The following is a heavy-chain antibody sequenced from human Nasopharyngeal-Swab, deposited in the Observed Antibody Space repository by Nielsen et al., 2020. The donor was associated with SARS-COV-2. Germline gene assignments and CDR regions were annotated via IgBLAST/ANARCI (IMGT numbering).Heavy chain of an antibody. J-gene: IGHJ4*02. D-gene: IGHD3-22*01. Sequence: SETLSLTCTVSGGSISSYYWSWIRQPPGKGLEWIGYIYYSGSTNYNPSLKSRVTISVDTSKNQFSLKLSSVTAADTAVYYCARVLFYDSSGYYYGYFDYWGQGTLVTVSS. CDR1: GGSISSYY. CDR2: IYYSGST. CDR3: ARVLFYDSSGYYYGYFDY. V-gene: IGHV4-59*01.